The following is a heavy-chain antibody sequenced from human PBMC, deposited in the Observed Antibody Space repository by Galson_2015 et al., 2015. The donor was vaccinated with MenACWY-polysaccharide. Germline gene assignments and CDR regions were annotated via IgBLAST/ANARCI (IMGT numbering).Heavy chain of an antibody. Sequence: TLSLTCTVSGGSISSGDSYWSWIRQSPGKGLEWIGYIYYSGRTNYSPSLKSRATVSLDTSKNQFSLKLSLVTAADTAVYYCASLPLGNCGSVSCYGYFHHWGQGTLVTVSS. CDR1: GGSISSGDSY. CDR2: IYYSGRT. V-gene: IGHV4-30-4*01. CDR3: ASLPLGNCGSVSCYGYFHH. D-gene: IGHD2-2*01. J-gene: IGHJ1*01.